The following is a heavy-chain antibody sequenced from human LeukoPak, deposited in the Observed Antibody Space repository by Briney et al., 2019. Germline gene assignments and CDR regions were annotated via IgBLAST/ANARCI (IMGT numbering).Heavy chain of an antibody. Sequence: SVKVSCKASGGTFSSYAISWVRQAPGQGLEWMGGIIPIFGTANYAQKFQGRVTFTTDESTSTAYMELSSLRSEDTAVYYCAVPYYYDSSGYPTGLDPWGQGTLVTVSS. CDR3: AVPYYYDSSGYPTGLDP. D-gene: IGHD3-22*01. CDR2: IIPIFGTA. J-gene: IGHJ5*02. CDR1: GGTFSSYA. V-gene: IGHV1-69*05.